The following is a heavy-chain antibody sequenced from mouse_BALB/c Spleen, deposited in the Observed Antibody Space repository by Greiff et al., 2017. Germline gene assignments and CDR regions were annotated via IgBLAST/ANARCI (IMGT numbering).Heavy chain of an antibody. CDR3: ARGLYYDYDGPLARDY. CDR1: GFSLTSYG. J-gene: IGHJ4*01. CDR2: IWAGGST. V-gene: IGHV2-9*02. D-gene: IGHD2-4*01. Sequence: LQESGPGLVAPSQSLSITCTVSGFSLTSYGVHWVRQPPGKGLEWLGVIWAGGSTNYNSALMSRLSISKDNSKSQVFLKMNSLQTDDTAMYYCARGLYYDYDGPLARDYWGQGTSVTVSS.